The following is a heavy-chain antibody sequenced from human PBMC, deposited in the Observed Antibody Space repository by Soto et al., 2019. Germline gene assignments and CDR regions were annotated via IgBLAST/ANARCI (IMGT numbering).Heavy chain of an antibody. CDR1: GYTFTSYA. J-gene: IGHJ4*02. CDR3: ARGAMIVVVPAASSPHFDY. D-gene: IGHD2-2*01. CDR2: INAGNGNT. V-gene: IGHV1-3*01. Sequence: ASVKVSCKASGYTFTSYAMHWVRQAPGQRLEWMGWINAGNGNTKYSQKFQGRATITRDTSASTAYMELSSLRSEDTAVYYCARGAMIVVVPAASSPHFDYWGQGTLVTVSS.